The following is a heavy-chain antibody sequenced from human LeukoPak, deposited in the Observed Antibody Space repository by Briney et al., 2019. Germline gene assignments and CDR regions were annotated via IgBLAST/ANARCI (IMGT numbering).Heavy chain of an antibody. V-gene: IGHV3-7*01. Sequence: PGGSLRLSCAASGFTFSSYWMSWVRQAPGKGLEWVANIKQDGSEKYYVDSVKGRFTISRDNAKNSLYLQMNSLRGEDTAVYYCAKEGRWLQRGDYYMDVWGKGTTVTVSS. CDR3: AKEGRWLQRGDYYMDV. D-gene: IGHD5-24*01. CDR1: GFTFSSYW. CDR2: IKQDGSEK. J-gene: IGHJ6*03.